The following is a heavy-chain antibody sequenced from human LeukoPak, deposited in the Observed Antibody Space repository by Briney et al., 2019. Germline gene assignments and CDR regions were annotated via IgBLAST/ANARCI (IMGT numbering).Heavy chain of an antibody. V-gene: IGHV3-9*01. CDR3: AKADYYDSSGYYSVGAFDI. J-gene: IGHJ3*02. CDR1: GFTFDDYA. CDR2: ISWNSGSI. D-gene: IGHD3-22*01. Sequence: PGGSLRLSCAASGFTFDDYAMHWVRHAPGKGLEWVSGISWNSGSIGYADSVKGRFTISRDNAKNSLYLQMNSLRAEDTALYYCAKADYYDSSGYYSVGAFDIWGQGTMVTVSS.